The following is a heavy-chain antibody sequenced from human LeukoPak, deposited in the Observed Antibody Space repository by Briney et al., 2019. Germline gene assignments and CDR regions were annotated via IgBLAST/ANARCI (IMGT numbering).Heavy chain of an antibody. J-gene: IGHJ4*02. Sequence: PGRSLRLSCAASGFPFSTYWMSWVRQAPGKGLEWVANIKQDGSEKYYVDSVKGGFTISRDNAKNSLYLQMNSLRAEDTAVYYCATLGYCSGGSCYLGDYWGQGTLVTVSS. CDR1: GFPFSTYW. CDR3: ATLGYCSGGSCYLGDY. CDR2: IKQDGSEK. D-gene: IGHD2-15*01. V-gene: IGHV3-7*01.